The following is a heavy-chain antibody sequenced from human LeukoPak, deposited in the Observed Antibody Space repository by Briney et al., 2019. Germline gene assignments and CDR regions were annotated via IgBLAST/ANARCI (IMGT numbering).Heavy chain of an antibody. CDR1: GDSISNYY. D-gene: IGHD5-24*01. CDR3: ARRMGD. V-gene: IGHV4-4*07. Sequence: SETLSLTCSVSGDSISNYYWSWIRQPAGKGLEWIGRIYASGTTIYNPSLKSRVTMSVDTSKNHFSLNLSYVTAADTGMYYCARRMGDWGQGNLVTVSS. CDR2: IYASGTT. J-gene: IGHJ4*02.